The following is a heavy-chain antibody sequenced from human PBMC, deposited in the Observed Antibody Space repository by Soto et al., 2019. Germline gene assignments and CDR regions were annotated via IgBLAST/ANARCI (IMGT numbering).Heavy chain of an antibody. CDR3: ATSSERLSMATLGGLIPLGFDY. Sequence: EAQLLESGGGLVQPGGSLRLSCVASGFTFNYYDVSWVRRAPGKGLEWVSTISDTGGDTYYGDSVKGRFSISRDKSRSTVFLQMHSLTVDDTALYYCATSSERLSMATLGGLIPLGFDYWGHGILVTVSS. J-gene: IGHJ4*01. CDR1: GFTFNYYD. CDR2: ISDTGGDT. V-gene: IGHV3-23*01. D-gene: IGHD3-16*02.